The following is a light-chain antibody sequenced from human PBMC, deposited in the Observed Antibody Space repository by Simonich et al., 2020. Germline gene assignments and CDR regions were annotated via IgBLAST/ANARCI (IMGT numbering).Light chain of an antibody. CDR3: CSYAGSSTV. CDR2: EVS. J-gene: IGLJ3*02. V-gene: IGLV2-23*02. Sequence: QSALTQPASVSGSPGQSITISCTGTSSDVGSYNLVSWYQQHPGKAPKLMIYEVSNLPSGVSNRFSGSKSGNTASLTISGLQAEDEADYYCCSYAGSSTVFGGGTKLTVL. CDR1: SSDVGSYNL.